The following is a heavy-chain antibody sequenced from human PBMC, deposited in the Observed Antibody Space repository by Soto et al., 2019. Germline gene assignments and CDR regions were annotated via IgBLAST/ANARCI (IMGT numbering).Heavy chain of an antibody. CDR2: IVPIFGKA. Sequence: QVQLVQSGPEVKKPGSSVKVSCKASGGTFSDSVTSWVRQAPGQGLEWVGGIVPIFGKANLAEKFQDRVTITADESTNTAYMKLSSLRSEDTAVYYCARGSDGRNYYFDYWGQGTLVTVSS. J-gene: IGHJ4*02. V-gene: IGHV1-69*01. CDR3: ARGSDGRNYYFDY. CDR1: GGTFSDSV. D-gene: IGHD3-10*01.